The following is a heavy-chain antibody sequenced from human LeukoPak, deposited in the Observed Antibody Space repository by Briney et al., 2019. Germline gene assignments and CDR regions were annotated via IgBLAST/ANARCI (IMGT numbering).Heavy chain of an antibody. V-gene: IGHV3-11*01. CDR2: ISSSGSTI. Sequence: PGGSLRLSCAASGFTFSDYYMSWIRQAPGKGLEWVSYISSSGSTIYYADSVKGRFTISRDNAKNSLYPQMNSLRAEDKAVYYCARDEYYYDSSGYYFIDYWGQGTLVTVSS. D-gene: IGHD3-22*01. CDR1: GFTFSDYY. CDR3: ARDEYYYDSSGYYFIDY. J-gene: IGHJ4*02.